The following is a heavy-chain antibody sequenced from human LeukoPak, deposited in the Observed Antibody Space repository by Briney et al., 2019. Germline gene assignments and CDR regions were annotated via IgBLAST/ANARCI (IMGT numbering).Heavy chain of an antibody. V-gene: IGHV4-39*01. D-gene: IGHD6-19*01. CDR3: ARQGVQYLAVAGTFDY. J-gene: IGHJ4*02. Sequence: PSETLSRTCTVSGGSISGSSYYWGWIRQPPGKGLEWIGSIYYSGSTYYNPSLKSRVTISVATSKNKFSLKLSSVTAADTAVYYCARQGVQYLAVAGTFDYWGQGTLVTVSS. CDR1: GGSISGSSYY. CDR2: IYYSGST.